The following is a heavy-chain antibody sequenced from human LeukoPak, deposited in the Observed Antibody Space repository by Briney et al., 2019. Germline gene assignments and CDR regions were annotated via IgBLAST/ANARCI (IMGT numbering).Heavy chain of an antibody. V-gene: IGHV4-4*02. CDR1: GGSISSSNW. Sequence: SGTLSLTCAVSGGSISSSNWWSWVRQPPGKGLEWIGEIYHSGSTNYNPSPKSRVTISVDKSKNQFSLKLSSVTAADTAVYYCARVPRIAAAGPYFQHWGQGTLVTVSS. D-gene: IGHD6-13*01. CDR2: IYHSGST. CDR3: ARVPRIAAAGPYFQH. J-gene: IGHJ1*01.